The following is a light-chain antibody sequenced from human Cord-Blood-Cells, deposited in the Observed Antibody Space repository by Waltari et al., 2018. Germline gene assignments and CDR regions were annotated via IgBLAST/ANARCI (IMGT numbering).Light chain of an antibody. V-gene: IGKV1-39*01. CDR2: AAS. Sequence: DIQMTQSPSSLSASVGERVTITCRASQSISSYLNWYQQKPGKAPKLLIYAASSLQSRVPSRFSGSGSETDFTLTISTLQPEDVATYYCQQSYSTPHSFGQGTKLEIK. CDR3: QQSYSTPHS. CDR1: QSISSY. J-gene: IGKJ2*03.